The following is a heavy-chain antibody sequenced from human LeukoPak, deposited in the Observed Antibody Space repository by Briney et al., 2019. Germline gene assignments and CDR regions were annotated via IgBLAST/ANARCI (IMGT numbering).Heavy chain of an antibody. CDR2: ISGYNGNT. CDR1: GYTFTNYG. J-gene: IGHJ4*02. D-gene: IGHD3-9*01. CDR3: ARGGGPPRRSSDWLLYLDL. Sequence: ASVKVSCKASGYTFTNYGITWVRQAPGQGLEWMGWISGYNGNTNYAQRLQGRVTITAVTSTTTVYMEVRSLRSDDTAVYYCARGGGPPRRSSDWLLYLDLWGQGALITVSS. V-gene: IGHV1-18*01.